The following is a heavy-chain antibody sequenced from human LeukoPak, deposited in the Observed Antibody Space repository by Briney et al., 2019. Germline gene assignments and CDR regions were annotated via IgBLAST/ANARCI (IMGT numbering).Heavy chain of an antibody. J-gene: IGHJ6*02. CDR3: ARDFGHYYGSGSYYITYGMDV. CDR2: IIPIFGTA. CDR1: GGTFSSYA. D-gene: IGHD3-10*01. V-gene: IGHV1-69*13. Sequence: SVKVSCKASGGTFSSYAISWVRQAPGQGLEWMGGIIPIFGTANYAQKFQGRVTITADESTSTAYMELSSLRSEGTAVYYCARDFGHYYGSGSYYITYGMDVWDQGTTVTVSS.